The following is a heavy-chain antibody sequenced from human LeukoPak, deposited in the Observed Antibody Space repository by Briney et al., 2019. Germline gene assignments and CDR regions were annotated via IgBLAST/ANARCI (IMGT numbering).Heavy chain of an antibody. CDR1: GFTFSSYG. J-gene: IGHJ4*02. CDR2: IRYDGSNK. CDR3: ATWTYSDSSGYYYFEY. Sequence: GGSLRLSCAASGFTFSSYGMHWVRQAPGKGLEWVAFIRYDGSNKYYADSVKGRFTISRDNSKNTLYLQMNSLRAEDTAVYYCATWTYSDSSGYYYFEYWGQGALVTVSS. D-gene: IGHD3-22*01. V-gene: IGHV3-30*02.